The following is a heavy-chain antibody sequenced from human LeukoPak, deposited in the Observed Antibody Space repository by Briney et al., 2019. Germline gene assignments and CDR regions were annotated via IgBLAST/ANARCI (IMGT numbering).Heavy chain of an antibody. CDR3: AKDGEGLSYLYYYLDV. CDR1: GFTFSSYA. CDR2: ISGNSDTT. D-gene: IGHD2/OR15-2a*01. V-gene: IGHV3-23*01. J-gene: IGHJ6*03. Sequence: PGGSLRLSCAASGFTFSSYAMSGVRQAPGKGLEWVSTISGNSDTTYSADSLKGRFTISRDNSKNTLYLQMNSLRAEDTAVYYCAKDGEGLSYLYYYLDVWGTGTTVTVSS.